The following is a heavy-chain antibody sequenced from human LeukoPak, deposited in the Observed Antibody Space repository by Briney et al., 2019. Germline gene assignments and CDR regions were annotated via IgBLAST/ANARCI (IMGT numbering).Heavy chain of an antibody. D-gene: IGHD4-17*01. J-gene: IGHJ4*02. CDR1: GGSISTDTW. CDR2: IHHSVGT. Sequence: PSETLSLTCTVSGGSISTDTWWSWVRQPPGKGLEWIGEIHHSVGTHYSPSLKSRVTMSTDKSENQLSLNLNSVTAADTAVYYCVRHGAFYFDSWGQGALVTVSS. CDR3: VRHGAFYFDS. V-gene: IGHV4-4*02.